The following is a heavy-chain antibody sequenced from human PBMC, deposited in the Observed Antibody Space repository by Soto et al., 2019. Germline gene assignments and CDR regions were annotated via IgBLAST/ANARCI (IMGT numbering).Heavy chain of an antibody. CDR2: IIPIFGTA. CDR3: ARHVPAAGYYYGMDV. D-gene: IGHD2-2*01. CDR1: GGTFSSYA. J-gene: IGHJ6*02. Sequence: QVQLVQSGAEVKKPGSSVKVSCKASGGTFSSYAISWVRQAPGQGLEWMGGIIPIFGTANYAQKFQGRVTXPXXXSXXTAYMELSSLRSEDTAVYYCARHVPAAGYYYGMDVWSQGTTVTVSS. V-gene: IGHV1-69*05.